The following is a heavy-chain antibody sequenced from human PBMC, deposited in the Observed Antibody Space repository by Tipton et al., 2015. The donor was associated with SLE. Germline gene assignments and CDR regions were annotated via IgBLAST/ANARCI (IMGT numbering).Heavy chain of an antibody. D-gene: IGHD1-26*01. CDR3: ARDFKGIVADYFDY. Sequence: TLSLTCTVSGGSISSGYYYWSWIRQPPGKGLEWIGFIYYSGNTYYNPPLKSRVTISVDTSKNQFSLKLSSVTAADTAVYYCARDFKGIVADYFDYWGQGTLVTVSS. J-gene: IGHJ4*02. CDR1: GGSISSGYYY. V-gene: IGHV4-30-4*01. CDR2: IYYSGNT.